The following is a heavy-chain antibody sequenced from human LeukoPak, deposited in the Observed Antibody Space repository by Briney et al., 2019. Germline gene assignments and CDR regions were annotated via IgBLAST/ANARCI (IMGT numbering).Heavy chain of an antibody. CDR3: ARDLVGATPGGY. CDR2: IYTSGST. J-gene: IGHJ4*02. V-gene: IGHV4-61*02. Sequence: SETLSLTCTVSGGSISSGSYYWSWIRQPAGKGLEWIGRIYTSGSTNYNPSLKSRVTISVDTSKNQFSLKLSSVTAADTAVYYCARDLVGATPGGYWGQGTLVTVSS. D-gene: IGHD1-26*01. CDR1: GGSISSGSYY.